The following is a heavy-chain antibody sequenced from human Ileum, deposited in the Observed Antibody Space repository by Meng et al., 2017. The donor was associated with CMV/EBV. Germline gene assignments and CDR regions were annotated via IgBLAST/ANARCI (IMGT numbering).Heavy chain of an antibody. V-gene: IGHV4-4*07. D-gene: IGHD3-10*01. J-gene: IGHJ4*02. Sequence: QVQLQESCPGLVKTSETLSLTCYVSGGSISNYYWSWIRQPAGKGLEWIAHIYTSGTTNYNPSLKSRVTMSVDTSRNQFSLKLTSVTAADTAVYYCARNYGSGNWNFFHYWGQGTLVTVSS. CDR3: ARNYGSGNWNFFHY. CDR2: IYTSGTT. CDR1: GGSISNYY.